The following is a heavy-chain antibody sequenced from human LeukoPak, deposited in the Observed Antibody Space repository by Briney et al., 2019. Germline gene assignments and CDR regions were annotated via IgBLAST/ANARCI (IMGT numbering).Heavy chain of an antibody. J-gene: IGHJ5*02. D-gene: IGHD6-13*01. Sequence: SETLSLTCAVYGGSFSGYYWSWIRQPPGKGLEWIGEINHSGSTNYNPSLKSRVTISVDTSKNQFSLKLSSVTAADTAVYYCARRSPRYSSSWFTLNPYGPFDPWGQGTLVTVSS. V-gene: IGHV4-34*01. CDR2: INHSGST. CDR1: GGSFSGYY. CDR3: ARRSPRYSSSWFTLNPYGPFDP.